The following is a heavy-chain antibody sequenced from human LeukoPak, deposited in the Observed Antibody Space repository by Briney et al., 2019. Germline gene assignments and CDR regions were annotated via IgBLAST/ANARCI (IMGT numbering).Heavy chain of an antibody. J-gene: IGHJ4*02. CDR3: ARGVIAAAGTGDY. V-gene: IGHV1-2*02. CDR2: INPNSGGT. D-gene: IGHD6-13*01. CDR1: GYTFTGYY. Sequence: ASVKVSCKVSGYTFTGYYMHWVRQAPGQGLEWMGWINPNSGGTNYAQKFQGRVTMTRDTSISTAYMELSRLRSDDTAVYYCARGVIAAAGTGDYWGQGTLVTVSS.